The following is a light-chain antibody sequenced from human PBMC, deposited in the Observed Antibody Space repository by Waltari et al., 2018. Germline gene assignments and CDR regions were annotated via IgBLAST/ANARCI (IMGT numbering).Light chain of an antibody. J-gene: IGKJ3*01. CDR3: QQYYSTPFT. CDR1: QSVLYSSNNKNY. Sequence: DIVMTQSPDSLAVSLGERATINCKSSQSVLYSSNNKNYLAWYQQKPGQPPKLLMYWASTLESGVPDRFSGSGSWTDFTLTISSLQAEDVAVYYCQQYYSTPFTFGPGTKVDIK. V-gene: IGKV4-1*01. CDR2: WAS.